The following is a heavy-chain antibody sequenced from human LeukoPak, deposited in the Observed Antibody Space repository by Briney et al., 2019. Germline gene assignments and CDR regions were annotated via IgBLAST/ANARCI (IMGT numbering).Heavy chain of an antibody. J-gene: IGHJ4*02. CDR3: ARALYYYDSSGYYWSTFDY. CDR1: GGSFSGYY. CDR2: INHSGST. V-gene: IGHV4-34*01. D-gene: IGHD3-22*01. Sequence: PSETLSLTCAVYGGSFSGYYWSWIRQPPGKGLEWIGEINHSGSTNYNPSLKSRVTISVDTSKNQFSLKLSSVTAADTAVYYCARALYYYDSSGYYWSTFDYWGQGTLVTVSS.